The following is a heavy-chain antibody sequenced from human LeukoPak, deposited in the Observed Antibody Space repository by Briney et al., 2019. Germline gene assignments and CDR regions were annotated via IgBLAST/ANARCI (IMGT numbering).Heavy chain of an antibody. CDR2: IYYSGST. CDR3: ARATELPYYYYYYMDV. J-gene: IGHJ6*03. V-gene: IGHV4-59*01. CDR1: GGSISSYY. Sequence: SETLSLTCTVSGGSISSYYWSWIRQPPGKGLEWIGYIYYSGSTNYNPSLKSRVTISVDTSKNQFSLKLSSVTAADTAVYYCARATELPYYYYYYMDVRGKGTTVTVSS. D-gene: IGHD1-26*01.